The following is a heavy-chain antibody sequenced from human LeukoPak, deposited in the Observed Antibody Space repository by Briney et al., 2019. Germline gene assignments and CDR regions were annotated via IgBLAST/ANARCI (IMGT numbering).Heavy chain of an antibody. CDR2: VSGSGATL. D-gene: IGHD3-22*01. J-gene: IGHJ4*02. Sequence: GGSLRLSCAASGFNFSDHYMSWVRQTPGRPLEWVSYVSGSGATLHHADSVKGRFTISRDNAKNSLSLQMNSLRAEDTALYYCARALYGSSGYYDYWGQGILVTVSS. CDR3: ARALYGSSGYYDY. V-gene: IGHV3-11*01. CDR1: GFNFSDHY.